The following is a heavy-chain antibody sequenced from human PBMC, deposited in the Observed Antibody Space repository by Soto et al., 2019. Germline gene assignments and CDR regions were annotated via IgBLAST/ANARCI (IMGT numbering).Heavy chain of an antibody. D-gene: IGHD2-15*01. V-gene: IGHV1-69*13. Sequence: GASVKVSCKASGGTFSSYAISWVRQAPGQGLEWMGGIIPIFGTANYAQKFQGRVTITADESTSTAYMELSSLRSEDTAVYYCARTGVVVAANYYYYGMDVWGQGTTVTVSS. CDR1: GGTFSSYA. CDR3: ARTGVVVAANYYYYGMDV. J-gene: IGHJ6*02. CDR2: IIPIFGTA.